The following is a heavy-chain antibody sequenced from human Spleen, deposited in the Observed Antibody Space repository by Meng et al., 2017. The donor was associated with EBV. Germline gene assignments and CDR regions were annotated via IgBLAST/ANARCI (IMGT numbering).Heavy chain of an antibody. CDR2: IHYSGST. CDR1: GGSISSGDYY. Sequence: QVQLQGAGPGLVKASQTLTLTCAVSGGSISSGDYYWSWIRQPPGKGLEWIGYIHYSGSTHYNSSLRSRITMSLDTSKNKLSLKLSSVTAADTAVYYCARASSGDSDGFDYWGQGTLVTVSS. D-gene: IGHD5-18*01. CDR3: ARASSGDSDGFDY. J-gene: IGHJ4*02. V-gene: IGHV4-30-4*01.